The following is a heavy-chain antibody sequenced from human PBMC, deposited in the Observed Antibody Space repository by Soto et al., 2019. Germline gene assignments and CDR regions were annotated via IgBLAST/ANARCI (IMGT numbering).Heavy chain of an antibody. Sequence: QVQLVESGGGLVKPGGSLRLSCAASGFTFSDFYMSWIRQAPGKGLEWVSYIRSSDNTIYYLDSVKGRFTISRDNAKNSLYLQMDSLRAEDTAMYYCARSPGDYGPYFDYWGQGTLVTVSS. CDR1: GFTFSDFY. V-gene: IGHV3-11*01. CDR2: IRSSDNTI. J-gene: IGHJ4*02. D-gene: IGHD4-17*01. CDR3: ARSPGDYGPYFDY.